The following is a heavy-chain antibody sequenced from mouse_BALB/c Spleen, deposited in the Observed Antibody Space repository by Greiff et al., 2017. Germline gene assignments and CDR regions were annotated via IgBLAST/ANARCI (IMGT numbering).Heavy chain of an antibody. D-gene: IGHD2-4*01. CDR1: GYTFSSYW. Sequence: VQLQQSGAELMKPGASVKISCKATGYTFSSYWIEWVKQRPGHGLEWIGEILPGSGSTNYNEKFKGKATFTADTSSNTAYMQLSSLTSEDSAVYYCARWRYGYDYDGVYAMDYWGQGTSVTVSS. V-gene: IGHV1-9*01. CDR3: ARWRYGYDYDGVYAMDY. CDR2: ILPGSGST. J-gene: IGHJ4*01.